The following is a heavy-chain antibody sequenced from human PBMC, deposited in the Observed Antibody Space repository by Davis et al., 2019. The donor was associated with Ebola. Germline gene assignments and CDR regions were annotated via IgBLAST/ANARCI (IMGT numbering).Heavy chain of an antibody. Sequence: PSETLSLTCTVSGGSISSSSYYWGWIRQPPGKGLEWIGYIYHSGSTYYNPSLKSRVTISVDRSKNQFSLKLSSVTAADTAVYYCASLGIGRDFDYWGQGTLVTVSS. D-gene: IGHD7-27*01. CDR1: GGSISSSSYY. V-gene: IGHV4-30-2*01. J-gene: IGHJ4*02. CDR2: IYHSGST. CDR3: ASLGIGRDFDY.